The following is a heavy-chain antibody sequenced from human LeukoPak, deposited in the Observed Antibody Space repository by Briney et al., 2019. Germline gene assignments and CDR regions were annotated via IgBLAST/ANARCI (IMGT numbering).Heavy chain of an antibody. CDR2: IYYSGST. CDR1: GGSISSGDYY. V-gene: IGHV4-30-4*08. Sequence: PSETLSLTCTVSGGSISSGDYYWSWIRQPPGKGLEWTGYIYYSGSTYYNPSLKSRVTISVDTSKNQFSLKLSSVTAADTAVYYCARSSTSPGAYYYYYRDVWGKGTTVTVSS. D-gene: IGHD2-2*01. J-gene: IGHJ6*03. CDR3: ARSSTSPGAYYYYYRDV.